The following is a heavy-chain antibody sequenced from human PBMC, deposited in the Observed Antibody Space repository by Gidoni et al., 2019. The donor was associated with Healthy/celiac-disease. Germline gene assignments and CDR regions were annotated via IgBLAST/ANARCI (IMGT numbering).Heavy chain of an antibody. J-gene: IGHJ4*02. CDR3: AKDIGVEMATVTPFDY. V-gene: IGHV3-9*01. CDR2: ISWNSGSI. CDR1: GFTFDDYA. D-gene: IGHD4-4*01. Sequence: EVQLVESGGGLVQPGRSLRLSCAASGFTFDDYAMHWVRQAPGKGLGWVSGISWNSGSIGYADSVKGRFTISRDNAKNSLYLQMNSLRAEDTALYYCAKDIGVEMATVTPFDYWGQGTLVTVSS.